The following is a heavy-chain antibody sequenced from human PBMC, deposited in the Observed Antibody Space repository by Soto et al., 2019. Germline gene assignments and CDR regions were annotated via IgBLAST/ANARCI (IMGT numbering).Heavy chain of an antibody. CDR2: IIPIFGTA. CDR1: GGTFSSYA. V-gene: IGHV1-69*06. D-gene: IGHD4-17*01. CDR3: ASSYGDYYFDY. Sequence: ASVKVSCKASGGTFSSYAISWVRQAPGQGLEWMGGIIPIFGTANYAQKFQGRVTITADKSTSTAYMELSSLRSEDTAVYYCASSYGDYYFDYWGQGTLVTVSS. J-gene: IGHJ4*02.